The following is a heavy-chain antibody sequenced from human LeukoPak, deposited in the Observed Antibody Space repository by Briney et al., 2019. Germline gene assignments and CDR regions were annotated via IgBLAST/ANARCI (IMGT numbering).Heavy chain of an antibody. V-gene: IGHV5-51*01. CDR1: AYGFPSYG. CDR2: IYPGNSDT. CDR3: ARHGPVDMAATDCDY. D-gene: IGHD5-24*01. Sequence: GESLKISCKGSAYGFPSYGMAWVGQMPGKGRGWMGFIYPGNSDTRYSPSFQGRVTILADKSISTAYLQWSSLKASDTAIYYCARHGPVDMAATDCDYWGQGTLVTVSP. J-gene: IGHJ4*02.